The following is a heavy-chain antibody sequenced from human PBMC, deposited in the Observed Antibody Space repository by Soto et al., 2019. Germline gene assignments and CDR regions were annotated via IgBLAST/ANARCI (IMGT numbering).Heavy chain of an antibody. D-gene: IGHD5-12*01. J-gene: IGHJ5*02. Sequence: GGSLRLSCSASGFTFSIYAMHWVRQSPGKGLEYVSAVSTNGGTSYYADSVKGRFTISRDNSRNTLYLQMNSLRPEDTAVYYCVKDRAPRDGYKTQPGSWGLGTLVTVSS. CDR2: VSTNGGTS. CDR3: VKDRAPRDGYKTQPGS. V-gene: IGHV3-64D*06. CDR1: GFTFSIYA.